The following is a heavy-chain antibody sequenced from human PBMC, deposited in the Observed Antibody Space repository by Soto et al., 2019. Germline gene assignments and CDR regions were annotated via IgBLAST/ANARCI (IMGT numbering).Heavy chain of an antibody. Sequence: PGESLKISCKGSGYSFTSYWIGWVRQMPGKGLEWMGIIYPGDSDTRYSPSFQGQVTISADKSISTAYLQWSSLKASVTAMYYCARLETDDYSNYGGLPHFYYGRHHWGQGRTVSVSS. V-gene: IGHV5-51*01. CDR1: GYSFTSYW. D-gene: IGHD4-4*01. CDR2: IYPGDSDT. CDR3: ARLETDDYSNYGGLPHFYYGRHH. J-gene: IGHJ6*02.